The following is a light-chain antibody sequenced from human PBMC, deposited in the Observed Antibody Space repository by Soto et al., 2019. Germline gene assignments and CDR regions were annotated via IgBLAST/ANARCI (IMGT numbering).Light chain of an antibody. V-gene: IGKV4-1*01. CDR1: QSVLYSSNNKNY. CDR3: HQYFTSPFA. J-gene: IGKJ2*01. CDR2: WAS. Sequence: DIVMTQSPESLAVSLGERATINCKSSQSVLYSSNNKNYLAWYQQKPGQPPTLLFYWASTRQSGVPDRFSGSGSETDFTLTFTNLQAEDVAIYYCHQYFTSPFAFGQGTRLEI.